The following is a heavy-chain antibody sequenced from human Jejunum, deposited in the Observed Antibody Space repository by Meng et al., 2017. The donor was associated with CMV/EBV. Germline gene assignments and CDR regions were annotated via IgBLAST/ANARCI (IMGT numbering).Heavy chain of an antibody. CDR1: GFTFDNYG. Sequence: GFTFDNYGMTWVRQAPGKGLEWVANIKEDGSERNYVDSVKGRFTVSRDNAKKSLSLEMNSLRVEDTAIYFCARWGGEGSTSGFDFWGQGAPVTVSS. CDR2: IKEDGSER. V-gene: IGHV3-7*03. CDR3: ARWGGEGSTSGFDF. J-gene: IGHJ4*02. D-gene: IGHD1-26*01.